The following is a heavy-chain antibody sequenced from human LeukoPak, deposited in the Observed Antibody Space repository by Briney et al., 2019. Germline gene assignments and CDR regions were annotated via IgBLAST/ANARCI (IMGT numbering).Heavy chain of an antibody. Sequence: PRGSLRLSCSASGFIFDNFAMHWVRQAPGKCLEWVSRINWNSGNIIYAESAKGRFTISRDNGKKSIYLQMNSLRIEDTALYYCVKGDWLDNWGQGTLVTVSS. CDR2: INWNSGNI. D-gene: IGHD1-26*01. J-gene: IGHJ5*02. CDR1: GFIFDNFA. V-gene: IGHV3-9*01. CDR3: VKGDWLDN.